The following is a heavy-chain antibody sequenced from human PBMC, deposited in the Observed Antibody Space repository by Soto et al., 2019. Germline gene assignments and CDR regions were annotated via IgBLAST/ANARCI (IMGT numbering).Heavy chain of an antibody. J-gene: IGHJ4*02. D-gene: IGHD2-15*01. CDR3: ASSSCCSGGSCYLYYYFDY. V-gene: IGHV1-69*13. CDR1: GGTFSSYA. Sequence: SGQVSCKASGGTFSSYAISWVRQAPGQGLEWMGGIIPIFGTANYAQKFQGRVTITADESTSTAYMELSSLRSEDTAVYYCASSSCCSGGSCYLYYYFDYWGQGTLVTVSS. CDR2: IIPIFGTA.